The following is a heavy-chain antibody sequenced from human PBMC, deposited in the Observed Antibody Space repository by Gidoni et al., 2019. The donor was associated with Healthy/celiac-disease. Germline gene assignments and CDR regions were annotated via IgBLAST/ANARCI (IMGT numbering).Heavy chain of an antibody. Sequence: QVQRVASWGVVVQPGRSLRLSCAASGFTFSSYGMHWVRQAPGKGLEWVAVIWYDGSNKYYADSVKGRFTISRDNSKNTLYLQMNSLRAEDTAVYYCARDDYLRGFDYWGQGTLVTVSS. J-gene: IGHJ4*02. CDR3: ARDDYLRGFDY. CDR1: GFTFSSYG. CDR2: IWYDGSNK. D-gene: IGHD3-10*02. V-gene: IGHV3-33*01.